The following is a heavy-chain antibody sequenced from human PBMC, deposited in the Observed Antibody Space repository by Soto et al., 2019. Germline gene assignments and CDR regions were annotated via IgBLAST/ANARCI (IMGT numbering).Heavy chain of an antibody. Sequence: PSETLSLTCAVYGGSFSGYYWSWIRQPPGKGLEWIGEINHSGSTNYNPSLKSRVTISVDTSKNQFSLKLSSVTAADTAVYYCARGRAFRYYYGSGSFDAFDIWGQGTMVTVSS. D-gene: IGHD3-10*01. CDR2: INHSGST. CDR3: ARGRAFRYYYGSGSFDAFDI. CDR1: GGSFSGYY. J-gene: IGHJ3*02. V-gene: IGHV4-34*01.